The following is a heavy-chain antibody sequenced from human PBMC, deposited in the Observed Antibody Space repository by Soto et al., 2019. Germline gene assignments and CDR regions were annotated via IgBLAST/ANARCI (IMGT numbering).Heavy chain of an antibody. Sequence: AAEKVSCKVSGYTLTELSMHWVRQAPGKGLEWMGGFDPEDAEIIYAQKFQGRVTMTEDTSTDTAYMELSSLRSEDTAVYYCAGITMIVVGAYGMDVWGQGTTVTVYS. CDR2: FDPEDAEI. CDR1: GYTLTELS. D-gene: IGHD3-22*01. V-gene: IGHV1-24*01. CDR3: AGITMIVVGAYGMDV. J-gene: IGHJ6*02.